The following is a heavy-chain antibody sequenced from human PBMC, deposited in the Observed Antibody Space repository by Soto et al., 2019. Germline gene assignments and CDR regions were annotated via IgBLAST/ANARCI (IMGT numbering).Heavy chain of an antibody. V-gene: IGHV4-61*01. J-gene: IGHJ6*03. D-gene: IGHD3-16*02. CDR2: IYYSGST. Sequence: SETLCLTCTVSGGSVSGSSYYWGWIRQPPGKGLEWIGYIYYSGSTNYNPSLKSRVTISVDTSKNQFSLKLSSVTAADTAVYYCARRVMITFGGVIVIDYMDVWGKGTTVTVSS. CDR3: ARRVMITFGGVIVIDYMDV. CDR1: GGSVSGSSYY.